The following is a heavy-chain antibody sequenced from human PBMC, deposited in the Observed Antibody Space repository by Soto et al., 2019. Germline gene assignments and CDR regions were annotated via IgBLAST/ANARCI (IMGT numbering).Heavy chain of an antibody. V-gene: IGHV3-48*01. Sequence: EVQLVESGGGLVQPGGSLRLSCAASGFTFSSYSMNWVRQAPGKGLEWVSYISSSSSTIYYADSVKGRLTISRDNAKNSLYRQMNSLRAEDTAVYDCSRHPERIAQIGWFYPWGQGTPGSVSS. CDR3: SRHPERIAQIGWFYP. D-gene: IGHD6-13*01. J-gene: IGHJ5*02. CDR2: ISSSSSTI. CDR1: GFTFSSYS.